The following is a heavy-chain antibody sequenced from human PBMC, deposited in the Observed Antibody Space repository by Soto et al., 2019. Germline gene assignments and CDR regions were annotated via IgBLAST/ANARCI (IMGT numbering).Heavy chain of an antibody. CDR1: GYTFTGYY. D-gene: IGHD3-22*01. Sequence: ASVKVSCKASGYTFTGYYMHWVRQAPGQGLEWMRWINPNSGGTNYAQKFQGSVTMTRDTSISAAYMELSRLRSDDTAVYYCARVPVTEYYYDSSGYYPTRDFDYWGQGTLVTVSS. CDR3: ARVPVTEYYYDSSGYYPTRDFDY. J-gene: IGHJ4*02. CDR2: INPNSGGT. V-gene: IGHV1-2*02.